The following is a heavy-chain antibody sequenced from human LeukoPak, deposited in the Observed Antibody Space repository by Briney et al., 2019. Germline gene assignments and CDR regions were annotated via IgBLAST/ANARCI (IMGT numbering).Heavy chain of an antibody. CDR3: ARGFLGGTDQYFDS. CDR2: IGGGGPTT. Sequence: GGSLRLSCAASGFTFSTYAMNWVRQAPAKGLEWVSTIGGGGPTTDYADSVKDRFTISRDNSKNTLYLQMNSLRAEDTAVYFCARGFLGGTDQYFDSWGQGTLVTLSS. CDR1: GFTFSTYA. V-gene: IGHV3-23*01. D-gene: IGHD6-19*01. J-gene: IGHJ4*02.